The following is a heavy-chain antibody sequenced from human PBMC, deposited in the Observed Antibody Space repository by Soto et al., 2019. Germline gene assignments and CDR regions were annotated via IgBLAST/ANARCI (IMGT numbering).Heavy chain of an antibody. Sequence: EVQLVESGGGLVQPGGSLRLSCAVSGFTFNRHWMSWVRQTPGKGLEWVASIKEDGSEKSYVDSVKGRFTISRDYAKNSLFLQMNSLRVEYTAVYYCVRTGWNPPDYWGQGTLVTVSS. CDR3: VRTGWNPPDY. J-gene: IGHJ4*02. CDR2: IKEDGSEK. V-gene: IGHV3-7*01. D-gene: IGHD1-1*01. CDR1: GFTFNRHW.